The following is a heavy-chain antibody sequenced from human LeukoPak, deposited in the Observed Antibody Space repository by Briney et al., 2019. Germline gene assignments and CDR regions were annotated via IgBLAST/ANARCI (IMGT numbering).Heavy chain of an antibody. CDR2: FSYDGNTR. D-gene: IGHD6-19*01. CDR1: GFIFSTYG. Sequence: PGGSLRLSCAASGFIFSTYGMHWVRQAPGKGLEWVAVFSYDGNTRFYADSVKGRFTISRDNSENTLYLQMNSLRAEDTAVYHCARSGWTGDAFDIWGQGTMVTVSS. V-gene: IGHV3-30*03. J-gene: IGHJ3*02. CDR3: ARSGWTGDAFDI.